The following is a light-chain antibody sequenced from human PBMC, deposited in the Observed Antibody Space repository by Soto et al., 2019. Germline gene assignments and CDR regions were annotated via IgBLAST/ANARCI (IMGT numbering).Light chain of an antibody. CDR2: NDN. CDR1: NIGSKS. Sequence: SYELTQPPSVSGAPGKTARITCGGNNIGSKSVHWYQQKPGQAPVLDIYNDNDRPSGIPERFSGSNSGNTATLTISRVEAGDEADYYCQVWDSSSDQWVFGGGTKLTVL. CDR3: QVWDSSSDQWV. V-gene: IGLV3-21*04. J-gene: IGLJ3*02.